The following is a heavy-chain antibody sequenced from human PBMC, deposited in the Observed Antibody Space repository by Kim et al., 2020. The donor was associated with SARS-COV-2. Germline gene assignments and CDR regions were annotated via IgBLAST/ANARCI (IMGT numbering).Heavy chain of an antibody. CDR2: IYYSGST. V-gene: IGHV4-59*13. Sequence: SETLSLTCTVSGGSISSYYWSWIRQPPGKGLEWIGYIYYSGSTNYNPSLKSRVTISVDTSKNQFSLKLSSVTAADTAVYYCARFRSGYIGSYGMDVWGQGTTVTVSS. D-gene: IGHD3-16*02. CDR1: GGSISSYY. CDR3: ARFRSGYIGSYGMDV. J-gene: IGHJ6*02.